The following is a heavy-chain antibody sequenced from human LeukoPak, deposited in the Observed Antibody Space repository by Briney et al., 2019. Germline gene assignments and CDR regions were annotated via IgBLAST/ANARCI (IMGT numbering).Heavy chain of an antibody. J-gene: IGHJ4*02. D-gene: IGHD3-10*01. CDR3: ARVVTMVRGVIAPVDY. CDR1: GFTFSSYA. Sequence: PGGSLRLSCAASGFTFSSYAMHWVRQAPGKGLEYVSAISRNGGSTYYANSVKGRFTISRDNSKNTLYLQMGSLRAEDMAVYYCARVVTMVRGVIAPVDYWGQGTLVTVSS. CDR2: ISRNGGST. V-gene: IGHV3-64*01.